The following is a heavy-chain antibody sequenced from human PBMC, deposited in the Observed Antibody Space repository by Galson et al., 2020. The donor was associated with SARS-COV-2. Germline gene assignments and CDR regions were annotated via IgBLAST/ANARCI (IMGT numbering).Heavy chain of an antibody. CDR3: ARASVGRGHWFF. V-gene: IGHV3-53*04. CDR1: GFTVSSNY. CDR2: IYSGGST. D-gene: IGHD3-9*01. J-gene: IGHJ4*02. Sequence: GESLKISCAASGFTVSSNYMSWVRQAPGKGLEWVSVIYSGGSTYYADSVKGRFTISRHNSKNTLYLQMNSLRAEDTAVYYCARASVGRGHWFFWGQGTLVTVSS.